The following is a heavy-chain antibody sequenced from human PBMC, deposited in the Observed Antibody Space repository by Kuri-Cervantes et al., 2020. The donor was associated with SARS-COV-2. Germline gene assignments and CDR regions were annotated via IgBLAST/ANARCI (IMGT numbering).Heavy chain of an antibody. D-gene: IGHD6-13*01. CDR3: ARDTVPSIAAAGKYYYYGMDV. V-gene: IGHV3-74*01. CDR2: INSDGSST. CDR1: GFTFSSYW. J-gene: IGHJ6*02. Sequence: GGSLRLSCAASGFTFSSYWMHWVRQAPGKGLVWVSRINSDGSSTSYADSVKGRFTISRDNAKNTLYLQMNSLRAEDTAVYYCARDTVPSIAAAGKYYYYGMDVWGQGTTVTVSS.